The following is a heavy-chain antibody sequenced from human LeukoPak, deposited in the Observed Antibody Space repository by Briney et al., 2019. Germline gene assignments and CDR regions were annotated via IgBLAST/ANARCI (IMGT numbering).Heavy chain of an antibody. J-gene: IGHJ4*02. Sequence: SETLSLTCTVSGGSISSYYWSWIRQPPGKGLEWIGYIYYSGSTNYNPSLKGRVTISVDTSKNQFSLKLSSVTAADTAVYYCARDNWDLIDYWGQGTLVTVSS. D-gene: IGHD7-27*01. CDR1: GGSISSYY. V-gene: IGHV4-59*01. CDR3: ARDNWDLIDY. CDR2: IYYSGST.